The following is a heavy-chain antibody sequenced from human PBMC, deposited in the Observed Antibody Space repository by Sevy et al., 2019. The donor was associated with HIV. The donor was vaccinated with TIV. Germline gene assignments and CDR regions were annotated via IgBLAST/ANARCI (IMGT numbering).Heavy chain of an antibody. Sequence: SETLSLTCTVSGGSISSSSYYWGWIRQPPGKGLEWIGSIYYSGSTYYNPSLKSRVTISVDTSTNQFSLKLSSVTAADTSVYYCARHEGFGEKYYDFLSGYSPGCYWGVGTLVNVSS. D-gene: IGHD3-3*01. CDR3: ARHEGFGEKYYDFLSGYSPGCY. CDR2: IYYSGST. CDR1: GGSISSSSYY. V-gene: IGHV4-39*01. J-gene: IGHJ4*02.